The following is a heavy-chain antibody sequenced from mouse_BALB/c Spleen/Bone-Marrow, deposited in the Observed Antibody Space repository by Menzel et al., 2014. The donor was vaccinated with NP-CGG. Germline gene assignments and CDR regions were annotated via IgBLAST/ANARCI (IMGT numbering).Heavy chain of an antibody. CDR1: GYSITSGYY. J-gene: IGHJ2*01. CDR3: ARDRYFDY. Sequence: ESGPGLVKPSQSLSLTCSVTGYSITSGYYCNWIRQFPGNKLEWMGYISYDGSNNYNPSLKNRISITRDTSKNQFFLKLNSVTTEDTATYYCARDRYFDYWGQGTTLTVSS. CDR2: ISYDGSN. V-gene: IGHV3-6*02.